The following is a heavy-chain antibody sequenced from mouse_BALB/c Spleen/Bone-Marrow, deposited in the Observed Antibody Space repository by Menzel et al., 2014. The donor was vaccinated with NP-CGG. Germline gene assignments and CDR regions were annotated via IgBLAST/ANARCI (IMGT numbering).Heavy chain of an antibody. CDR2: INPGSGGT. J-gene: IGHJ3*01. Sequence: QVQLQQSGAELVRPGTSVKVSCKASGYAFTNYLIEWVKQRPGQGLEWIGVINPGSGGTNYNEKFKGKATLTADKSSSTAYMQLSSLTSEDSAVYFCDRRAYSFAYWGQGTLVTVSA. V-gene: IGHV1-54*01. CDR3: DRRAYSFAY. D-gene: IGHD2-10*01. CDR1: GYAFTNYL.